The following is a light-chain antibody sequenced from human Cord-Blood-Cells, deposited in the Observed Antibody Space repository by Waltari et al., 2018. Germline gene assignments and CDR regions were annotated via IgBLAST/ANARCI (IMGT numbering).Light chain of an antibody. CDR3: QQYNSYSWT. J-gene: IGKJ1*01. CDR2: DAS. V-gene: IGKV1-5*01. CDR1: QSISSW. Sequence: DIQMTQSPSTLSASVGDRVTITCRARQSISSWLAWYQQKPGKAPKLLIYDASSLEGRVPSRFSGSGSGTEFTRTVSSLQPDDFATDYCQQYNSYSWTFGQGTKVEIK.